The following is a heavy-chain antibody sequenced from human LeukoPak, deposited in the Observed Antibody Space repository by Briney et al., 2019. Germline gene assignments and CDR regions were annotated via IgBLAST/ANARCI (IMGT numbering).Heavy chain of an antibody. CDR3: ARGKDTAMGTAFDI. CDR2: INHSGST. Sequence: SETLSLTCAVYSGSFSGYYWSWIRQPPGKGLEWIGEINHSGSTNYNPSLKSRVTISVDTSKNQFSLKLSSVTAADTAVYYCARGKDTAMGTAFDIWGQGTMVTVSS. D-gene: IGHD5-18*01. J-gene: IGHJ3*02. V-gene: IGHV4-34*01. CDR1: SGSFSGYY.